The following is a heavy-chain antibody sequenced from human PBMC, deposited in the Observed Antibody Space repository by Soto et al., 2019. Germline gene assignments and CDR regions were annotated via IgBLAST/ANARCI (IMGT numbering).Heavy chain of an antibody. CDR1: GFTFSSYA. D-gene: IGHD6-6*01. J-gene: IGHJ4*02. Sequence: GGSLRLSCAASGFTFSSYAMHWVRQAPGKGLEWVAVISYDGSNKYYADSVKGRFTISRDNSKNTLYLQMNSLRAEDTAVYYCARDHGDSSSEGYYFDYWGQGTLVTVSS. V-gene: IGHV3-30-3*01. CDR2: ISYDGSNK. CDR3: ARDHGDSSSEGYYFDY.